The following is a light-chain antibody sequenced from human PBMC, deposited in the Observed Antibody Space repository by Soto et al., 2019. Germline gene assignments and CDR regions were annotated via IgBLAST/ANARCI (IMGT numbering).Light chain of an antibody. CDR2: GAS. Sequence: EIVLTQSPGTLSLSPGERATLSCRASQSVSSIYLGWYQQKPGQAPRLLMYGASSRATGIPERFSGSGSGTDFTLTISRLEPEDFAVYYCQQYGSSRTFGQGTKVEI. J-gene: IGKJ1*01. CDR3: QQYGSSRT. CDR1: QSVSSIY. V-gene: IGKV3-20*01.